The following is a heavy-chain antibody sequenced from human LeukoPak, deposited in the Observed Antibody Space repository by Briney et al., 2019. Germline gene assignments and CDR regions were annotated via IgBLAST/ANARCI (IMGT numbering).Heavy chain of an antibody. CDR2: INRGGTT. J-gene: IGHJ4*02. Sequence: SETLSLTCAIHGGSFSGFYWSWIRQSPGKGLEWIGEINRGGTTSYNPSLKSRVTISIDTCKNQFSLELRSVTAADTAVYYCARNGAYCLDYWGQGTLVTVSS. CDR1: GGSFSGFY. V-gene: IGHV4-34*01. CDR3: ARNGAYCLDY. D-gene: IGHD2-8*02.